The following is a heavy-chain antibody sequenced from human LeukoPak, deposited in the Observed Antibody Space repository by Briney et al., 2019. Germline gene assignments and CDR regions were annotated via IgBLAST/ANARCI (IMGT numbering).Heavy chain of an antibody. CDR3: ARSPTRQNWVASLYKWFDP. Sequence: PSETLSLTCAVHGPSFSGYFWSWIRQPPGKGLEWIGEINDRGDTIYNPSLKGRVTISVDTSNNQFSVRLTSVTAADTAVYYCARSPTRQNWVASLYKWFDPWGQGTLVTVSS. D-gene: IGHD2-15*01. J-gene: IGHJ5*02. CDR1: GPSFSGYF. V-gene: IGHV4-34*01. CDR2: INDRGDT.